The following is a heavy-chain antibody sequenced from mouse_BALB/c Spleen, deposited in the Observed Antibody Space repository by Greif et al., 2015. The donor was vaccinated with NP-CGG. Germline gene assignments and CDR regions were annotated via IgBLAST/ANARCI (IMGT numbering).Heavy chain of an antibody. J-gene: IGHJ3*01. CDR2: IYPGDGDT. Sequence: VQLQQSGAELVRPGPSVKISCKASGYAFSSYWMNWVKQRPGQGLEWIGQIYPGDGDTNYNGKFKGKATLTADKSSSTAYMQLSSLTSEDSAVYFCARSTARAGGFAYWGQGTLVTVSA. CDR3: ARSTARAGGFAY. V-gene: IGHV1-80*01. D-gene: IGHD3-1*01. CDR1: GYAFSSYW.